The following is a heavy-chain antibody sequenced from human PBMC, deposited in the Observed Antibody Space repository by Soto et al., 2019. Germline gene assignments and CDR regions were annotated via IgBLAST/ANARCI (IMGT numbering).Heavy chain of an antibody. CDR1: GGSISSSSYY. CDR3: ARRGLLEWLFRY. D-gene: IGHD3-3*01. V-gene: IGHV4-39*01. J-gene: IGHJ4*02. Sequence: SETLSLTCTVSGGSISSSSYYWGWIRQPPGKGLEWIGSIYYSGSTYYNPSLKSRVTISVDTSKNQFSLKLSSVTAADTAVYYCARRGLLEWLFRYWGQGTLVTVSS. CDR2: IYYSGST.